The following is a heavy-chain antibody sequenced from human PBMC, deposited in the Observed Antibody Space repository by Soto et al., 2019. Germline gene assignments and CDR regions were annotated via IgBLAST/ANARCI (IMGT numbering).Heavy chain of an antibody. Sequence: PWETLSLTCAVSGYSISSGYYWGWIRQPPGKGLEWIGSIYHSGSTYYNPSLKSRITISVDTSKNQFSLKLSSVTAADTAVYYCERVHRIVVVISSGSWFDPWGQGTLVTVSS. D-gene: IGHD3-22*01. CDR1: GYSISSGYY. J-gene: IGHJ5*02. V-gene: IGHV4-38-2*01. CDR2: IYHSGST. CDR3: ERVHRIVVVISSGSWFDP.